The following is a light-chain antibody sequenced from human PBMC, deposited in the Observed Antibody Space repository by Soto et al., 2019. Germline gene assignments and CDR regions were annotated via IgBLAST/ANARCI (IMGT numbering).Light chain of an antibody. CDR1: QSVSSSY. V-gene: IGKV3-20*01. CDR2: GAS. Sequence: EIVLTQSPGTLSLSPGERATLSCRASQSVSSSYLAWYQQKPGQAPRLLISGASSRATGIPDRFSGSWSGTYFTLTISRLEPEDVAVYYCQQYGSSRTFGQGTKVEIK. J-gene: IGKJ1*01. CDR3: QQYGSSRT.